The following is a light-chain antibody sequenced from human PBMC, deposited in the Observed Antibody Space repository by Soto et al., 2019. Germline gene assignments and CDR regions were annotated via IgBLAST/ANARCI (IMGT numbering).Light chain of an antibody. CDR1: SSNIGAGYD. V-gene: IGLV1-40*01. CDR2: GNS. Sequence: QSVLTQPHSVSGAPGQRVTISCTGSSSNIGAGYDVHWYQQLPGTAPKLLISGNSNRPSGVPDRVSGSKSGTSASLAITGLQAEDEADYYCQSYDSSLSGYVFGTGTKLTVL. CDR3: QSYDSSLSGYV. J-gene: IGLJ1*01.